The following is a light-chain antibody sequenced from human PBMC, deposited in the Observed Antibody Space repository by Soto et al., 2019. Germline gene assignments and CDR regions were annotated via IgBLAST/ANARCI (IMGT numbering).Light chain of an antibody. Sequence: EIVLTQSPGTLSLSPGDRAALSCRTSQSISSSYLAWYQQKPGQAPRLLIYGASNRAAGIPERFSGGGSGTDFTLTISRLEPEDFAVYYCHQFGSTLWTFGQGTRVEIK. CDR2: GAS. CDR1: QSISSSY. CDR3: HQFGSTLWT. V-gene: IGKV3-20*01. J-gene: IGKJ1*01.